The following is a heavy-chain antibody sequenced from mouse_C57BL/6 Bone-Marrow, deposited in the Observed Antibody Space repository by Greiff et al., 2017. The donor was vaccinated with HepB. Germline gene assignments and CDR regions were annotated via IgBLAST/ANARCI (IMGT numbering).Heavy chain of an antibody. J-gene: IGHJ1*03. V-gene: IGHV1-54*01. CDR1: GYAFTNYL. CDR3: ARRGGNGYVDV. D-gene: IGHD2-1*01. CDR2: INPGSGGT. Sequence: QVQLKESGAELVRPGTSVKVSCKASGYAFTNYLIEWVKQRPGQGLEWIGVINPGSGGTNYNEKFKGKATRTADKSSSTAYMQLSSLTSEDSAVYFCARRGGNGYVDVWGTGTTVTVSS.